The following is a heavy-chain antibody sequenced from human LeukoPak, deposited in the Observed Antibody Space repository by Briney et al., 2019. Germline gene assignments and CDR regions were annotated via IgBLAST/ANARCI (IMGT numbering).Heavy chain of an antibody. CDR1: GFTFSSYS. Sequence: PGGSLRLSCAASGFTFSSYSMNWVRQAPGKGLEWVSYISSSGTTIYYADSVKGRFTISRDNAKNSLFLQMNSLRAEETAVYYCAREGRYGHIDYWGQGTLVTVSS. CDR2: ISSSGTTI. CDR3: AREGRYGHIDY. D-gene: IGHD1-26*01. V-gene: IGHV3-48*04. J-gene: IGHJ4*02.